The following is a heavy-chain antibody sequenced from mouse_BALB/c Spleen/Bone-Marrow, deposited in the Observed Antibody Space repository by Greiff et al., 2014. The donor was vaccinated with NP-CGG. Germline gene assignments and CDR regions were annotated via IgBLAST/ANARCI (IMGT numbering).Heavy chain of an antibody. CDR1: GFNIKDTY. V-gene: IGHV14-3*02. Sequence: EVQLQQSGAGLVKPGASVKLSCTASGFNIKDTYIYWVKQRPEQGLEWVGRIDPANGNTKYDPKFQGKATIAADTSSNTAYLQLSSLTSEDTAVYYCSRGYYDYLFALDYWGHGTSVTVSS. D-gene: IGHD5-5*01. CDR3: SRGYYDYLFALDY. J-gene: IGHJ4*01. CDR2: IDPANGNT.